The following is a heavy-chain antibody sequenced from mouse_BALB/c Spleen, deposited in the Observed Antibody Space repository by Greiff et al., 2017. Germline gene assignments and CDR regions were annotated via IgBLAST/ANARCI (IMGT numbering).Heavy chain of an antibody. CDR1: GFTFSSYD. J-gene: IGHJ4*01. V-gene: IGHV5-12-1*01. D-gene: IGHD2-4*01. Sequence: EVKLVESGGGLVQPGGSRKLSCAASGFTFSSYDMSWVRQTPEKRLEWVAYISSGGGSTYYPDTVKGRFTISRDNAKNTLYLQMSSLKSEDTAMYYCARGDYDDAMDYWGQGTSVTVSS. CDR3: ARGDYDDAMDY. CDR2: ISSGGGST.